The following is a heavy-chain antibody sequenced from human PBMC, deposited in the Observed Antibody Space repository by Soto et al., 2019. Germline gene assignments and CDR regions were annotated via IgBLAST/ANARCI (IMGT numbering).Heavy chain of an antibody. CDR2: IYYSGST. V-gene: IGHV4-59*01. J-gene: IGHJ3*02. D-gene: IGHD1-1*01. CDR1: GGSISSYY. Sequence: PSETLSLTCTVSGGSISSYYWSWIRQPPGKGLEWIGYIYYSGSTNYNPSLKSRVTISVDTSKNQFSLKPSSVTAADTAVYYCARGYFFLPTDAFDIWGQGTMVTVSS. CDR3: ARGYFFLPTDAFDI.